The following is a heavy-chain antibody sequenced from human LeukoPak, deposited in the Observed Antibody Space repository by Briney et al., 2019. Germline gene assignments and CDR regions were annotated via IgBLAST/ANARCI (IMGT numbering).Heavy chain of an antibody. J-gene: IGHJ6*03. Sequence: SQTLSLTCAISGDSVSSNSATWNWIRQSPSRGLEWLGRTYYRSKWYNDYAVSVKSRITINPDTSKNQFSLQLNSVTPEDTAVYYCARGSPYSSGWYSVSYYYYYYMDVWGKGTTVTVSS. D-gene: IGHD6-19*01. CDR3: ARGSPYSSGWYSVSYYYYYYMDV. CDR2: TYYRSKWYN. CDR1: GDSVSSNSAT. V-gene: IGHV6-1*01.